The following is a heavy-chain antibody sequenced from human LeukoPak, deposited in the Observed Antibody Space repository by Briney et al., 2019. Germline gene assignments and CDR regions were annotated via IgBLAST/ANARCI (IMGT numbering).Heavy chain of an antibody. J-gene: IGHJ5*02. V-gene: IGHV3-48*03. CDR1: GFTFSSYE. CDR3: ARLQEDYDFWSGSRAWFDP. CDR2: ISSSGRYI. Sequence: GGSLRLSCAASGFTFSSYEMNWVRQAPGKWLEWVSYISSSGRYISYADSGKGRFTISRDNAKNSLYLQMNSLGAEDTAVYYCARLQEDYDFWSGSRAWFDPWGQGTLVTVSS. D-gene: IGHD3-3*01.